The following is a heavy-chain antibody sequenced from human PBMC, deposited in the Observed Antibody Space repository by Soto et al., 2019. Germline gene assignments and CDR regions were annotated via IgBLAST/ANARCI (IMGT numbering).Heavy chain of an antibody. CDR1: GFTFSSYA. J-gene: IGHJ4*02. CDR3: AKVYQPYYYDSSGYWNSYFDY. V-gene: IGHV3-23*01. D-gene: IGHD3-22*01. CDR2: ISGSGGST. Sequence: GGSLRLSFAASGFTFSSYAMSWVRQAPGKGLEWVSAISGSGGSTYYADSVKGRFTISRDNSKNTLYLQMNSLRAEDTAVYYCAKVYQPYYYDSSGYWNSYFDYWGQGTLVTVSS.